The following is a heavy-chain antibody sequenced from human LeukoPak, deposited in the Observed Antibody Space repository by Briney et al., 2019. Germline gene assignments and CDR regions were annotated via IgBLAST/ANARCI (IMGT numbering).Heavy chain of an antibody. CDR2: ISSSSSYI. Sequence: GGSLRLSCAASGFAFSSYSMNWVRQAPGKGLEWVSSISSSSSYIYYADSVKGRFTISRDNAKNSLYLQMNSLRAEDTAVYYCARVVFGSSTRYLDYWGQGTLVTVSS. CDR3: ARVVFGSSTRYLDY. CDR1: GFAFSSYS. J-gene: IGHJ4*02. D-gene: IGHD1-26*01. V-gene: IGHV3-21*01.